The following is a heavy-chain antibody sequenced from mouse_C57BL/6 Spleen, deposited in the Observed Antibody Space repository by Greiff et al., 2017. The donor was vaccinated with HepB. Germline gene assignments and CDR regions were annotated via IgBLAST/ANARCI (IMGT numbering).Heavy chain of an antibody. V-gene: IGHV1-15*01. CDR1: GYTFTDYE. D-gene: IGHD2-1*01. J-gene: IGHJ4*01. CDR2: IDPETGGT. CDR3: TMGNYGFAMDY. Sequence: VQLQQSGAELVRPGASVTLSCKASGYTFTDYEMHWVKQTPVHGLEWIGAIDPETGGTAYNQKFKGKAILTADKSSSTAYMELRSLTSEDSAVYYCTMGNYGFAMDYWGQGTSVTVSS.